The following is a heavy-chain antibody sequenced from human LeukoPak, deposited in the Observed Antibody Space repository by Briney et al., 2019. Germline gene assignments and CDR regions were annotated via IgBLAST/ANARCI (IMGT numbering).Heavy chain of an antibody. Sequence: GGSLRLSCAASGFTFSNYGMSWVRQAPGKGLEWVSSISDNGYNTYYADSVKGRFTISRDNAKNSLYLQMNSLRAEDTAVYYCARDGCSSTSCYTDYWGQGTLVTVSS. V-gene: IGHV3-21*01. CDR1: GFTFSNYG. D-gene: IGHD2-2*02. CDR2: ISDNGYNT. CDR3: ARDGCSSTSCYTDY. J-gene: IGHJ4*02.